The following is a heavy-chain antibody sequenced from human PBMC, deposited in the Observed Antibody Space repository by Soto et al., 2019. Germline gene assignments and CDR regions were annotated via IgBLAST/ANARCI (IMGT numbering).Heavy chain of an antibody. CDR3: ASGWMAAFDN. CDR1: GDSIKTHY. J-gene: IGHJ4*02. CDR2: IYYSGST. D-gene: IGHD2-2*03. V-gene: IGHV4-59*11. Sequence: SETLSLTCNVTGDSIKTHYWGWIRHAPGKGLEWIGYIYYSGSTLYNPSLKRRVTISADTAKNQFSLRLTSLTAADTALYYCASGWMAAFDNWGQGTLVTVSS.